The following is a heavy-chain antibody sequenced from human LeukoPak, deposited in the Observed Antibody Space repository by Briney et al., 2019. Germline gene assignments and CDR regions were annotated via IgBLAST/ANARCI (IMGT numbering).Heavy chain of an antibody. CDR3: ARGSGYVEG. D-gene: IGHD5-12*01. V-gene: IGHV7-4-1*02. Sequence: GASVKVSCEVSGYTFISYGISWVRQAPGQGLEWMGWINTNTGNPTYAQGFTGRFVFSLDTSVSTAYLQISSLKAEDTAVYYCARGSGYVEGWGQGTLVTVSS. CDR1: GYTFISYG. CDR2: INTNTGNP. J-gene: IGHJ4*02.